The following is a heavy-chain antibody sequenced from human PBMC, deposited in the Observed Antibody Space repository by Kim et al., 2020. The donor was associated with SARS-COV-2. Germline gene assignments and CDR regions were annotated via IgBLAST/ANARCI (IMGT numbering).Heavy chain of an antibody. CDR3: AREQTAGFYNY. V-gene: IGHV1-46*04. D-gene: IGHD3-9*01. Sequence: ASVKVSCKASGYIFTSYHMHWMRQAPGQGLEWMGIINPSGGKTYYAQKLQGRITVTTDTSANTVYMQLSSLTSEDTAMYYCAREQTAGFYNYWGQGTLVTVSS. J-gene: IGHJ4*02. CDR1: GYIFTSYH. CDR2: INPSGGKT.